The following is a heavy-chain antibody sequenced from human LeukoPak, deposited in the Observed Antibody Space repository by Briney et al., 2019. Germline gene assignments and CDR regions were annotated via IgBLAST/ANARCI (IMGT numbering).Heavy chain of an antibody. Sequence: PGGSLRLSCAASGFTFINYWMDWVRQPPGKGLEWIGEINHSGSTNYNPSLKSRVTISVDTSKNQFSLKLSSVTAADTAVYYCARGRYSYGYLVWRYFDYWGQGTLVTVSS. D-gene: IGHD5-18*01. CDR2: INHSGST. CDR1: GFTFINYW. V-gene: IGHV4-34*01. CDR3: ARGRYSYGYLVWRYFDY. J-gene: IGHJ4*02.